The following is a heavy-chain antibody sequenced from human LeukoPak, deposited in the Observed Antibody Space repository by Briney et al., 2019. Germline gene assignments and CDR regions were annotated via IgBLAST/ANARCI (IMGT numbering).Heavy chain of an antibody. Sequence: PSETLSLTCTVSGGSISSGDYHWTWIRQPTGRGLEWIGYIYYSGSTYYNPSLKSRLTISKDTSKNQFSLRLTSVTAADTAVYYCARIGVFSGETTFWGQGTLVTVSS. D-gene: IGHD2-15*01. CDR1: GGSISSGDYH. J-gene: IGHJ4*02. CDR3: ARIGVFSGETTF. CDR2: IYYSGST. V-gene: IGHV4-30-4*08.